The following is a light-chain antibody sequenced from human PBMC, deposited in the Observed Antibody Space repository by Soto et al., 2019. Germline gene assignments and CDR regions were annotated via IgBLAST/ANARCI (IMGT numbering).Light chain of an antibody. V-gene: IGKV3-20*01. CDR3: QQYGSSSWT. J-gene: IGKJ1*01. CDR1: QSVSNNY. CDR2: GAS. Sequence: EIVLTQSPGTLSLSPGERSTLSCRASQSVSNNYLAWYQQKPGQAPRLLIYGASNRATGIPDRFSGSGSGTDFTLTISRLEPEDFAVYYCQQYGSSSWTFGQGTKVDIK.